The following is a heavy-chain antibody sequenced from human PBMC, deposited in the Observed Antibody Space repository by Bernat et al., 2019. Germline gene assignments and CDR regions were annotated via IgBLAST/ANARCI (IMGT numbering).Heavy chain of an antibody. V-gene: IGHV3-33*01. D-gene: IGHD6-19*01. Sequence: QEQLVESGGGVVQPGMSLRLSCAASGFTFRNYGMHWVRQAPGKGLEWVAVIWYDGSNKYYADSVKGRFTFSRDNSKNMVYLQMNSLTVEDRAVYYCVRDRQWGPRWYFDLWGRGTLVTVSS. CDR3: VRDRQWGPRWYFDL. CDR2: IWYDGSNK. J-gene: IGHJ2*01. CDR1: GFTFRNYG.